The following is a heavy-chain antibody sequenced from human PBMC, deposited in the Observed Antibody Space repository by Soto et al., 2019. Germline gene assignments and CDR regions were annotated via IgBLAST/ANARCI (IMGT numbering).Heavy chain of an antibody. CDR1: GFRFRSYG. CDR3: ENISQWLGRRNFDAFDI. Sequence: QEQLVESGGGVVQPGRSLRLSCTASGFRFRSYGMYWVRQTPAKGLEWVAVISNDGSQKDYADSVKGRFTISRDNSKDTLFQQTKSRGSEDTAVYHGENISQWLGRRNFDAFDIWGQGTMVTVSS. V-gene: IGHV3-30*18. D-gene: IGHD6-19*01. J-gene: IGHJ3*02. CDR2: ISNDGSQK.